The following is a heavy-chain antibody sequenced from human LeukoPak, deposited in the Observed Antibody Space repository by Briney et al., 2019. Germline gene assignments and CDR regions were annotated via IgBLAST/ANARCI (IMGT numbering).Heavy chain of an antibody. V-gene: IGHV4-59*01. Sequence: SETLSLTCTVSGGSISSYYWSWIRQPPGKGLEWIGYIYYSGSTNYNPSLKSRVTISVDTSKNQFSLKLSSVTAADTAVYYCARLQGWFGELLIGYFDYWGQGTLVTVSS. D-gene: IGHD3-10*01. CDR3: ARLQGWFGELLIGYFDY. CDR2: IYYSGST. CDR1: GGSISSYY. J-gene: IGHJ4*02.